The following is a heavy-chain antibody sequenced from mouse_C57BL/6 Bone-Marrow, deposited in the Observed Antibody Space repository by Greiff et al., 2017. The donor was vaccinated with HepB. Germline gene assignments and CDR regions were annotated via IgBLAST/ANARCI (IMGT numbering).Heavy chain of an antibody. CDR1: GYTFTGYW. CDR3: TTDYGRDYAMDY. CDR2: ILPGSGST. Sequence: QVQLQQSGAELMKPGASVKLSCKATGYTFTGYWIEWVKQRPGHGLEWIGEILPGSGSTNYNEKFKGKATITADTSSNTAYLQLSSLTSEDTAVYYCTTDYGRDYAMDYWGQGTSVTVSS. V-gene: IGHV1-9*01. D-gene: IGHD1-1*01. J-gene: IGHJ4*01.